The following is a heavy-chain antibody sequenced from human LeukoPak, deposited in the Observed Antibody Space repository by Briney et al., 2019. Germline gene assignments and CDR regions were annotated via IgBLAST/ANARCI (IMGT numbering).Heavy chain of an antibody. Sequence: GGSLRLPCADSGFTFTNSAMSWVRQTPGKGLEWVSATVGSGPDTYHADSVKGRFTVSRDNSKNTLYLQMNSLRAEDTAVYYCAKDLAYSSSWVDYWGQGTLVTVSS. D-gene: IGHD6-13*01. V-gene: IGHV3-23*01. CDR2: TVGSGPDT. J-gene: IGHJ4*02. CDR3: AKDLAYSSSWVDY. CDR1: GFTFTNSA.